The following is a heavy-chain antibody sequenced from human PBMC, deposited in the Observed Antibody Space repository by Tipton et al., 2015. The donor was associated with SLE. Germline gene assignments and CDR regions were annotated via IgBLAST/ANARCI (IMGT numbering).Heavy chain of an antibody. J-gene: IGHJ3*02. D-gene: IGHD3-10*01. CDR3: AREGSNQTSSGSAFDI. CDR1: GGSISSGGYY. CDR2: IYYSGST. V-gene: IGHV4-31*03. Sequence: TLSLTCTVSGGSISSGGYYWSWIRQHPGKGLEWIGYIYYSGSTYYNPSLKSRVTISVDTSKNQFSLKLSSVTAADTAVYYCAREGSNQTSSGSAFDIWGQGTMVTVSS.